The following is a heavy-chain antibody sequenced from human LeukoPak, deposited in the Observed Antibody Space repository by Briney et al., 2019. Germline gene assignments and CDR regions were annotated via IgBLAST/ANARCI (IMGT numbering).Heavy chain of an antibody. CDR1: GYTFTRND. D-gene: IGHD3-22*01. CDR3: ARAISDSTGYYAYYFDY. CDR2: MNPNSGNS. V-gene: IGHV1-8*03. J-gene: IGHJ4*02. Sequence: ASVKVSCKTSGYTFTRNDINWVRQATRQGLEWMGWMNPNSGNSGYAQKFQGRVTITRDNSISTAYMELNSLTSEDTAVYYCARAISDSTGYYAYYFDYWGQGTLVTVSS.